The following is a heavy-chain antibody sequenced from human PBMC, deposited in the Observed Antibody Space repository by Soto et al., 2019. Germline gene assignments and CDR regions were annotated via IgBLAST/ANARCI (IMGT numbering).Heavy chain of an antibody. CDR2: VSADNGNT. CDR3: ARVTHDYGDYLYNWFDP. Sequence: ASVKVSCKASGYTFTNYGISWVRQAPGQGLEWMGWVSADNGNTNYAQRLQGRVTLSTDTSTSTAYMELRSLRSDDTAVYYCARVTHDYGDYLYNWFDPWGQGTLVTVSS. D-gene: IGHD4-17*01. V-gene: IGHV1-18*01. J-gene: IGHJ5*02. CDR1: GYTFTNYG.